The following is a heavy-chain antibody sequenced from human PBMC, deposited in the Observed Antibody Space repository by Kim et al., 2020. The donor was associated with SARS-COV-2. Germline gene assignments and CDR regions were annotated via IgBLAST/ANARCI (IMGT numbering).Heavy chain of an antibody. J-gene: IGHJ4*02. Sequence: SVKVSCKASGGTFSSYAISWVRQAPRQGLEWMGGIIPIFGTANYAQKFQGRVTITADESMSTAYMELSSLRSEDTAVYYCARCRPLLYYFDYWGQGTLVTVSS. CDR2: IIPIFGTA. D-gene: IGHD2-15*01. V-gene: IGHV1-69*13. CDR3: ARCRPLLYYFDY. CDR1: GGTFSSYA.